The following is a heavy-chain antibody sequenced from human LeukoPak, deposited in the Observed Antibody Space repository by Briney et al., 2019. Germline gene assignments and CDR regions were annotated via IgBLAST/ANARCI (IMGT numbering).Heavy chain of an antibody. J-gene: IGHJ4*02. Sequence: GGSLRLSCAASGFTFSSYAMSWVRQAPGKGLEWVSAISGSGGSTYYADSVKGRFTISRDNSKNTLYLQMNSLRAEDTAVYYCAKDPHHLVGATLDYWGQGTLVAVSS. D-gene: IGHD1-26*01. CDR3: AKDPHHLVGATLDY. CDR2: ISGSGGST. V-gene: IGHV3-23*01. CDR1: GFTFSSYA.